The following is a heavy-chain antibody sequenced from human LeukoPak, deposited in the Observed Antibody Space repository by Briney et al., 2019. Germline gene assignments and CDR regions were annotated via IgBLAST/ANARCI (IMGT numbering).Heavy chain of an antibody. CDR2: INHRGST. CDR1: GWSFNDYY. J-gene: IGHJ5*02. Sequence: SETLSLTCAVYGWSFNDYYWNWIRQPPGKGLEWIGEINHRGSTTHNPSLKSRASISVDTSKNQFSLELTSVTVADTAVYYCARGQVPSARGHNWFDPWGQGTLVTVSS. CDR3: ARGQVPSARGHNWFDP. D-gene: IGHD2-2*01. V-gene: IGHV4-34*04.